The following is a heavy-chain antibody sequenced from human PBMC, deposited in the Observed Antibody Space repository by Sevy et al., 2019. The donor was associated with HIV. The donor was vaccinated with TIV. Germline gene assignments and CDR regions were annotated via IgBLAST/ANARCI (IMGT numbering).Heavy chain of an antibody. CDR2: ITRNSYEAYGGTT. CDR1: GFTFDDYA. CDR3: TRGLATADTPENYFDY. Sequence: GGSLRLSCTASGFTFDDYAMSWFRQAPGKGLEWVAFITRNSYEAYGGTTEYAASVKGRFTISRDDSKSIAYLQMNSLKTDDTAVYYCTRGLATADTPENYFDYWGQGTLVTVSS. D-gene: IGHD2-15*01. V-gene: IGHV3-49*03. J-gene: IGHJ4*02.